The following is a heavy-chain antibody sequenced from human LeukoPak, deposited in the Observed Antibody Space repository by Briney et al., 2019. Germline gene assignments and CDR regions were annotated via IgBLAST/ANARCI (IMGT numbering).Heavy chain of an antibody. J-gene: IGHJ4*02. CDR1: GYTFNAFF. Sequence: ASVKVTCKASGYTFNAFFIHWVRQAPGQGLEWLGWIDPHSGDTTYAQNFQGRVTMTRDTSISTIYMEVTSLISDDTAIYYCARAYANYGDYWGQGTLVTVSS. D-gene: IGHD3-10*01. CDR3: ARAYANYGDY. V-gene: IGHV1-2*02. CDR2: IDPHSGDT.